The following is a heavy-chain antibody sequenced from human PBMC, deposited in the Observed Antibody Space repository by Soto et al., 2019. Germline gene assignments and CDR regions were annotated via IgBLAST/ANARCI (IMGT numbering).Heavy chain of an antibody. CDR3: ASQLYCSGSYWAYFDY. CDR2: IWYDGSNK. Sequence: QVQLVESGGGVVQPGRSLRLSCAASGFTFSSSGMHWVRQAPGKGLEWVAVIWYDGSNKYYADSVKGRFTISSDNSKNTLDLQMNSLRAEDTAVYYCASQLYCSGSYWAYFDYWGQGTLVTVS. V-gene: IGHV3-33*01. D-gene: IGHD3-10*01. CDR1: GFTFSSSG. J-gene: IGHJ4*02.